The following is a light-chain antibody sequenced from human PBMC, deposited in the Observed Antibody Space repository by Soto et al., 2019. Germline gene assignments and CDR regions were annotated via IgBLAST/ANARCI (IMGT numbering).Light chain of an antibody. J-gene: IGKJ1*01. CDR2: DAS. CDR1: QSVRSS. CDR3: QQRSSWPWT. V-gene: IGKV3-11*01. Sequence: EILLTQSPATLSLSPGERATLSCRASQSVRSSLAWYQQKPGQAPRLLIYDASTRATGIPGRFSGSGSGTDFTLTISNLVPEDFAVYYCQQRSSWPWTFGQGAKVEIK.